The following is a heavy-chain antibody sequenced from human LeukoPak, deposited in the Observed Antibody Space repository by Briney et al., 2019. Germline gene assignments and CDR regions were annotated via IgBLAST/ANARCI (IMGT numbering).Heavy chain of an antibody. V-gene: IGHV1-18*04. Sequence: GASVKVSCKASGYTFTSYYMHWVRQAPGQGLEWMGWISAYNGNTNYAQKLQGRVTMTTDTSTSTAYMELRSLRSDDTAVYYCARTGYDFWSGYPTWFDPWGQGTLVTVSS. J-gene: IGHJ5*02. CDR1: GYTFTSYY. CDR3: ARTGYDFWSGYPTWFDP. D-gene: IGHD3-3*01. CDR2: ISAYNGNT.